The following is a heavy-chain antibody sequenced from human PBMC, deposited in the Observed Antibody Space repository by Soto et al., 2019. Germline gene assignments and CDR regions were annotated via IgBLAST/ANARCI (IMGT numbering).Heavy chain of an antibody. Sequence: SETLSLTCAVYGGSFSGYYWSWIRQPPGKGLEWIGEINHSGSTNYNPSLKSRVTISVDTSKNQFSLKLSSVTAADTAVYYCARRRSSSWYWYFDLWGRGTLVTVSS. CDR3: ARRRSSSWYWYFDL. CDR2: INHSGST. J-gene: IGHJ2*01. D-gene: IGHD6-13*01. V-gene: IGHV4-34*01. CDR1: GGSFSGYY.